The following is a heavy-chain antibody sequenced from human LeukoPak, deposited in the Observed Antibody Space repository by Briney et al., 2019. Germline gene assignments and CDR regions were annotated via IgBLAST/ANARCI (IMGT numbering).Heavy chain of an antibody. J-gene: IGHJ4*02. CDR2: ISSSGSTR. CDR3: ARSRYDVVYFDY. CDR1: GFTFRDYY. V-gene: IGHV3-11*04. Sequence: GGSLRLSCAASGFTFRDYYMSWFRQAPGKGLEWVSYISSSGSTRYYADSVKGRFTISRDNAKNSLYLQMNSLRAEDTAVYYCARSRYDVVYFDYWGQGTLVTVSS. D-gene: IGHD3-3*01.